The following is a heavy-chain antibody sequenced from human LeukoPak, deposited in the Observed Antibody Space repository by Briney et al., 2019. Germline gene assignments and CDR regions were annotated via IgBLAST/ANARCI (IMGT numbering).Heavy chain of an antibody. Sequence: SVKVSCKASGGTFSSYAISWVRQAPGQGLEWMGGIIPIFGTANYAQKFQGRVTITTDESTSTAYMELSSLRSEDTAVYYCARSPPTVTTPRHFDYWGQGTLVTVSS. D-gene: IGHD4-17*01. J-gene: IGHJ4*02. CDR1: GGTFSSYA. CDR2: IIPIFGTA. V-gene: IGHV1-69*05. CDR3: ARSPPTVTTPRHFDY.